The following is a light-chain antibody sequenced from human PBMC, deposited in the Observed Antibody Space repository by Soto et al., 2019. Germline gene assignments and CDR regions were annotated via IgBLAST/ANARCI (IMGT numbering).Light chain of an antibody. CDR2: DAS. CDR3: HQYGPSGGFT. Sequence: EIVLTQSPGTLSLSPGERATLSCRASQSVSSSYLAWYQQKPGRAPRLLIFDASSRAAGIPDRFSGSGSGTDFTLTIIRLEPEDFAVYYCHQYGPSGGFTFGPGTKVDIK. V-gene: IGKV3-20*01. J-gene: IGKJ3*01. CDR1: QSVSSSY.